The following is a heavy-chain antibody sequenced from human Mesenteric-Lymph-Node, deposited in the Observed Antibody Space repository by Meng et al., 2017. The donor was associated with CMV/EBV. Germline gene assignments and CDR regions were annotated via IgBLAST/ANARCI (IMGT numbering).Heavy chain of an antibody. D-gene: IGHD3-22*01. J-gene: IGHJ4*02. CDR2: IRRNNHDT. Sequence: ASVKVSCKASGYTFINYHITWVRLAPRHGLEWMGWIRRNNHDTTYPQKFKGRVTMSIDTSRSTAYMELRSLTSDDAAVYYCARELPYDYYDTSGRTPNYFDYWGQGTLVTVSS. V-gene: IGHV1-18*01. CDR3: ARELPYDYYDTSGRTPNYFDY. CDR1: GYTFINYH.